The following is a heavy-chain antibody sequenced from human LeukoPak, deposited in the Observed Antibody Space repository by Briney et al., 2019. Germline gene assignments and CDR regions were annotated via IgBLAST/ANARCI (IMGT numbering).Heavy chain of an antibody. Sequence: PWGSLRLTCAASGFTFSSYSMNWVRQAPGKGLEWVSSISSSSSYIYYADSANDRFTISRDNATNSQYLQMNSLRAADKAVYYYSRPPQSMTTVRMDVWGKATTV. D-gene: IGHD4-11*01. CDR2: ISSSSSYI. CDR3: SRPPQSMTTVRMDV. J-gene: IGHJ6*01. V-gene: IGHV3-21*01. CDR1: GFTFSSYS.